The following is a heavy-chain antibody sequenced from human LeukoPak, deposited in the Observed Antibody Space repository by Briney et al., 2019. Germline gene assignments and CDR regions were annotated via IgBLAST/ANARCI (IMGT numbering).Heavy chain of an antibody. V-gene: IGHV3-21*01. Sequence: GGSLRLSCAASGFTFSSYSMNWVRQAPGKGLEWVSSISTSSSYIYYADSVKGRFTVSRDNAKNSLYLQMNSLRAEDTAVYYCARAHYDFWSGYHLYHFDYWGQGTLVTVSS. CDR3: ARAHYDFWSGYHLYHFDY. D-gene: IGHD3-3*01. CDR2: ISTSSSYI. J-gene: IGHJ4*02. CDR1: GFTFSSYS.